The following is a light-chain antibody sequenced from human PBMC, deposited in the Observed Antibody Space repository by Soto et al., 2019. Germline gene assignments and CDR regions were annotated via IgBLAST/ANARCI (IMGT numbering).Light chain of an antibody. CDR1: QSVSSN. Sequence: EIVMTQSPDTLSVSPGERATLSCRASQSVSSNFAWYQQKPGQAPRLLIYGASTRATGIPGRFSGSGSGTEFTLTISSLQSEDFAVYYCQQYNNWPLTFGGGTKVKIK. V-gene: IGKV3-15*01. CDR2: GAS. CDR3: QQYNNWPLT. J-gene: IGKJ4*01.